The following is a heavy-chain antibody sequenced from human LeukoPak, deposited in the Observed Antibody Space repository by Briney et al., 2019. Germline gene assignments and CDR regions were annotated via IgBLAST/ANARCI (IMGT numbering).Heavy chain of an antibody. V-gene: IGHV3-23*01. CDR2: ISGSGGST. CDR3: AKEDYYDSSGYYPSGDY. CDR1: GFTFSSYA. Sequence: GGSLRLSCAASGFTFSSYAMSWVRQAPGKGLEWVSAISGSGGSTYYADSVKGRFTISRDNSKNTLCLQMNSLRAEDTAVYYCAKEDYYDSSGYYPSGDYWGQGTLVTVSS. D-gene: IGHD3-22*01. J-gene: IGHJ4*02.